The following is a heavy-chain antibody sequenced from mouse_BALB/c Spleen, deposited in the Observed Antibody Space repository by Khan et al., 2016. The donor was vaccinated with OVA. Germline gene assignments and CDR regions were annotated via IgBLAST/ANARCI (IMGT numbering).Heavy chain of an antibody. CDR3: ARDGNYMDY. CDR1: GYSVTSGYS. Sequence: VQLQQSGPDLVKPSQSLSLTCTVTGYSVTSGYSWHWIRQFPGNKLEWMAYIYYSGSINYNPSLKSRISLTRDTSKNQFFLQLNSVTTEDTATYYCARDGNYMDYWGQGTSVTVSS. V-gene: IGHV3-1*02. J-gene: IGHJ4*01. D-gene: IGHD2-1*01. CDR2: IYYSGSI.